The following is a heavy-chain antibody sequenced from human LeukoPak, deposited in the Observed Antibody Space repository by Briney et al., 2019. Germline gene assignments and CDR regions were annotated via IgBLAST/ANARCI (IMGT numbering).Heavy chain of an antibody. Sequence: PGGSLRLSCAVSGFTFDDAMHWVRQVPGKGLEWVSGINWNSDSIGYADSVKGRFTTSRDNAKNSLYLQMNSLRVEDTAVYYCARDATTELGTVYMDVWGKGTTVTISS. J-gene: IGHJ6*03. CDR1: GFTFDDA. D-gene: IGHD4-17*01. CDR3: ARDATTELGTVYMDV. V-gene: IGHV3-9*01. CDR2: INWNSDSI.